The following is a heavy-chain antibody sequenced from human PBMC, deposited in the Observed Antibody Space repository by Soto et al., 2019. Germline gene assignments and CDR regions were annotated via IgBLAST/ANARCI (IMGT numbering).Heavy chain of an antibody. Sequence: QVTLKESGPVLVKPTETLTLTCTVSGFSLSNARMGVSWIRQPPGKALEWLAHIFSNDEKSYSTTLKSSLTISKATAKSQVVLTMTTMDPVDTATYYCARIGIRECPWVDPCGQGTLVTVAS. CDR3: ARIGIRECPWVDP. J-gene: IGHJ5*02. CDR1: GFSLSNARMG. CDR2: IFSNDEK. D-gene: IGHD3-10*01. V-gene: IGHV2-26*01.